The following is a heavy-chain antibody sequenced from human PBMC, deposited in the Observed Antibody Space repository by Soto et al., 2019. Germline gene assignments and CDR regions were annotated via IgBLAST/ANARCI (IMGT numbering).Heavy chain of an antibody. J-gene: IGHJ6*02. CDR1: GFRLGDYG. Sequence: QVQLVESGGGVVQPGGSLRLSCAASGFRLGDYGMHWVRQAPGKGLEWVAVIWHDGSHKESADSVKGRFTISRDNTKHTLFLQMSSLRPEDTAVYYCARDQGQNDGMDVWGQGTTVTVAS. D-gene: IGHD1-1*01. CDR3: ARDQGQNDGMDV. CDR2: IWHDGSHK. V-gene: IGHV3-33*01.